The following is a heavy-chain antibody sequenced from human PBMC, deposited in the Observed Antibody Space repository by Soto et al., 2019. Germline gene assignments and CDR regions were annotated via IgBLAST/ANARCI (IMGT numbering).Heavy chain of an antibody. V-gene: IGHV4-39*01. CDR1: GGSISISSYY. Sequence: SETLSLTCTVSGGSISISSYYWGCIRQPPGKGLEWIGSIYYSGSTYYNPSLKSRVTISVDTSKNQFSLKLSSVTAADTAVYYCARQYSNYGYYYYYYGMDVWGQGTTVTVSS. D-gene: IGHD4-4*01. CDR2: IYYSGST. J-gene: IGHJ6*02. CDR3: ARQYSNYGYYYYYYGMDV.